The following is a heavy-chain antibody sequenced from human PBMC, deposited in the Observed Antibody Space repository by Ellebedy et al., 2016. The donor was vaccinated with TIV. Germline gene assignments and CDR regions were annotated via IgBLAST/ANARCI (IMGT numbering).Heavy chain of an antibody. Sequence: GGSLRLXCAASGFTFSTYWLSWVRQTPGKGLEWVASIKHDGSEIHYVDSVRGRFTISRDDAKNSVYLYLQMNSLRDEDTGLYYCVSDRYWAFDHWGQGTLVTVSS. J-gene: IGHJ4*02. D-gene: IGHD2-8*02. CDR2: IKHDGSEI. V-gene: IGHV3-7*01. CDR3: VSDRYWAFDH. CDR1: GFTFSTYW.